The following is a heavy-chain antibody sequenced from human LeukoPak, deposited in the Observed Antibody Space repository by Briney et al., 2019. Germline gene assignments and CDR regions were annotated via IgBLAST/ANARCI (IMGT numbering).Heavy chain of an antibody. V-gene: IGHV3-21*01. J-gene: IGHJ4*02. Sequence: PGGSLRLSCAASGFTFSSYSMNWVRQAPGKGLEWVSSISSSSSYIYYADSVKGRFTISRDNAKNSLYLQMNSLRAEDTAVYYCARDLRAYLGNIVVVPAAIAPLDYWGQGTLVTVSS. CDR1: GFTFSSYS. CDR3: ARDLRAYLGNIVVVPAAIAPLDY. D-gene: IGHD2-2*01. CDR2: ISSSSSYI.